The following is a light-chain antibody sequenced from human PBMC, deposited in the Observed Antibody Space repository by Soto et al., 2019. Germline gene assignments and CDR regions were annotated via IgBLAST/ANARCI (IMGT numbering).Light chain of an antibody. V-gene: IGKV3-20*01. CDR3: QQYGTLSAT. Sequence: NMWTHPPGTLSLSTGERATLSCRACQSVISGCLAWYQQKPGEAPKLLMYGASAWAPGIPSRFSGRGSGTNFTLTITRLEPDDFATYYCQQYGTLSATFGPGTKVDIK. J-gene: IGKJ1*01. CDR1: QSVISGC. CDR2: GAS.